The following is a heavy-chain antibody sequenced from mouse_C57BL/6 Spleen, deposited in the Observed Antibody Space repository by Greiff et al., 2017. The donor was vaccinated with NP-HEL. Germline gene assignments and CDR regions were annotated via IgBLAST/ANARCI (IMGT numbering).Heavy chain of an antibody. CDR3: ARKGDYCYDVVAAY. J-gene: IGHJ3*01. D-gene: IGHD2-12*01. Sequence: QVQLQQPGAELVKPGASVKLSCKASGYTFTSYWMQWVKQRPGQGLEWIGEIDPSDSHTNYNQKFKGKATLTVDTSSSTAYMQLSSLTSEDSAVYYCARKGDYCYDVVAAYWGQGTLVTVSA. CDR1: GYTFTSYW. V-gene: IGHV1-50*01. CDR2: IDPSDSHT.